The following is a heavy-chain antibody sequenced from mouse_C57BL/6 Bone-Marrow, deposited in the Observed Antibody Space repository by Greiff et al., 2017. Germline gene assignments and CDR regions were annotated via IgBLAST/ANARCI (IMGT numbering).Heavy chain of an antibody. CDR3: AREGYYYGSSYVDWDEYYFDY. CDR1: GYTFTNYW. D-gene: IGHD1-1*01. CDR2: IYPGGGYT. V-gene: IGHV1-63*01. Sequence: QVQLKQSGAELVRPGTSVKMSCKASGYTFTNYWIGWAKQRPGHGLEWIGDIYPGGGYTNYNEKFKGKATLTADKSSSTAYMQFSSLTSEDSAIYYCAREGYYYGSSYVDWDEYYFDYWGQGTTLTVSS. J-gene: IGHJ2*01.